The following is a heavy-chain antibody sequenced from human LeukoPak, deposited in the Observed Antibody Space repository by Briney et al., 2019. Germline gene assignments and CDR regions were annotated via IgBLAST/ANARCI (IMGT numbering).Heavy chain of an antibody. Sequence: ASVEVSCKASGYTFTGYYMHWVRQAPGQGLEWMGWINPNSGGTNYAQKFQGRVTMTRDTSISTAYMELSRLRSDDTAVCYCARVTEGYYFDYWGQGTLVTVSS. J-gene: IGHJ4*02. V-gene: IGHV1-2*02. CDR1: GYTFTGYY. CDR3: ARVTEGYYFDY. CDR2: INPNSGGT.